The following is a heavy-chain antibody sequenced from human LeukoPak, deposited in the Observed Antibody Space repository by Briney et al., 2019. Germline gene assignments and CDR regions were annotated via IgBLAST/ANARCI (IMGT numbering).Heavy chain of an antibody. CDR2: ISGSGGST. CDR3: AKPKAGYRSGGSCYYDY. V-gene: IGHV3-23*01. Sequence: GGSLRLSCAASGFTFSSYAMTWVRQAPGKGLEWVSAISGSGGSTYYADSVRGRFTISRDNSKNTLYLQMNSLRAEDTAVYYCAKPKAGYRSGGSCYYDYWGQGTLVTVSS. J-gene: IGHJ4*02. CDR1: GFTFSSYA. D-gene: IGHD2-15*01.